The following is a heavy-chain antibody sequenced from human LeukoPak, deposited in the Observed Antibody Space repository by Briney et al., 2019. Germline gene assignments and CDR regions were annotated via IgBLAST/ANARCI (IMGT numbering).Heavy chain of an antibody. CDR1: GYSFTSYW. CDR3: ARSKWFGELRAYYYYGMDV. CDR2: IYPGDSDT. Sequence: GESLKISCKGSGYSFTSYWIGWVRQMPGKGLEWMGIIYPGDSDTRYSPSFQGQVTISADKSISTAYLQWSSLKASDTAMYYCARSKWFGELRAYYYYGMDVWGQGTTVTVSS. V-gene: IGHV5-51*01. J-gene: IGHJ6*02. D-gene: IGHD3-10*01.